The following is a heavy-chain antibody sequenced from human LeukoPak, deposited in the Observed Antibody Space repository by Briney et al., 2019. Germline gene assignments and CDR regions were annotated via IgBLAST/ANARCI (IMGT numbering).Heavy chain of an antibody. V-gene: IGHV4-59*12. D-gene: IGHD6-6*01. CDR2: IYYSGST. CDR3: ARDWAEYSSSGSYYYYYMDV. CDR1: GGSISSYY. Sequence: SETLSLTCTVSGGSISSYYWSWIRQPPGKGLEWIGYIYYSGSTYYNPSLKSRVTISVDTSKNQFSLKLSSVTAADTAVYYCARDWAEYSSSGSYYYYYMDVWGKGTTVTVSS. J-gene: IGHJ6*03.